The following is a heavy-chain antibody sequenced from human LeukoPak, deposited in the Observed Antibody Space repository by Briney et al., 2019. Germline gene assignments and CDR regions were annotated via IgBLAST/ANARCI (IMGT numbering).Heavy chain of an antibody. CDR1: GFTFSSFA. CDR3: AKLGNFASGSYSD. CDR2: ISDSGGYT. V-gene: IGHV3-23*01. D-gene: IGHD3-10*01. J-gene: IGHJ4*02. Sequence: GGSLRLSCAASGFTFSSFAMSWARQAPGKGLEWVSGISDSGGYTYYADSVKGRFTISRDNSKNTLYLHMNSLRSEDTAVYYCAKLGNFASGSYSDWGQGTLVTVSS.